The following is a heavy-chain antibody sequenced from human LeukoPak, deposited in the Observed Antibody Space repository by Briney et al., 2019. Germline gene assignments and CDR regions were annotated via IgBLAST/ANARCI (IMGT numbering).Heavy chain of an antibody. J-gene: IGHJ4*02. CDR1: GFTFSSYG. CDR2: ISGSGGST. V-gene: IGHV3-23*01. D-gene: IGHD1-26*01. Sequence: PGGSLRLSCAASGFTFSSYGMSWVRQAPGKGLEWVSAISGSGGSTYYADSVKGRFIISRDNSKDTLYLQLNSLRVEDTAVYYCAREVGTFDYWGQGALVTVSS. CDR3: AREVGTFDY.